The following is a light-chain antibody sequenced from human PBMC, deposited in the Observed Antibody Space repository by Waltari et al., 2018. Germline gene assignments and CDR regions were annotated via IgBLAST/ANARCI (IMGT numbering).Light chain of an antibody. Sequence: QSVLTQPPSVSGAPGQRVTISCTGSDSNIGAGSDVRWYQQLHGTAPKLLIYGNTNRPSGVPDRFSGSKSGTSASLAITGLQAEDEAYYYCQSYDRSLTGSWVFGGGTKLTVL. J-gene: IGLJ3*02. CDR1: DSNIGAGSD. V-gene: IGLV1-40*01. CDR3: QSYDRSLTGSWV. CDR2: GNT.